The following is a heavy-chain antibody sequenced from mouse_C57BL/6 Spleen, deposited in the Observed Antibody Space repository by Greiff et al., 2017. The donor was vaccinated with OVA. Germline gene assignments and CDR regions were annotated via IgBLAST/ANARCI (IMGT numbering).Heavy chain of an antibody. CDR3: ARDRNDYDGEGYYFDY. V-gene: IGHV5-4*01. J-gene: IGHJ2*01. CDR1: GFTFSSYA. Sequence: EVQLVESGGGLVKPGGSLKLSCAASGFTFSSYAMSWVRQTPEKRLEWVATISDGGSYTYYPDNVKGRFTISRDNAKNNLYLQMSHLKSEDTAMYYCARDRNDYDGEGYYFDYWGQGTTLTVSS. CDR2: ISDGGSYT. D-gene: IGHD2-4*01.